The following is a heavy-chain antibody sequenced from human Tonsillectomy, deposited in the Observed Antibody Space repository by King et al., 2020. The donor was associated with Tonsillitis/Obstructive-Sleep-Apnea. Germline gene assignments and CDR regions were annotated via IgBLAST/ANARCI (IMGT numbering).Heavy chain of an antibody. D-gene: IGHD3-3*01. CDR2: INWNGGST. J-gene: IGHJ4*02. Sequence: VQLVESGGGVVRPGGSLRLSCAASGFTFDDYGMSWVRQAPGKGLEWVSGINWNGGSTGYADSVKGRFTISGDNAKNSLYLQMNSLRAEDTALYYCARSGGRFLEWLLYDYWGQGTLVTVSS. V-gene: IGHV3-20*04. CDR3: ARSGGRFLEWLLYDY. CDR1: GFTFDDYG.